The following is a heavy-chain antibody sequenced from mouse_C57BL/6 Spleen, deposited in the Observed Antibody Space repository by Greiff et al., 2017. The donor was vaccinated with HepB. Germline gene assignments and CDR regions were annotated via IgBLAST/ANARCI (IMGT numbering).Heavy chain of an antibody. CDR3: ARVLYDYDGFAY. Sequence: EVQLVESGGGLVKPGGSLKLSCAASGFTFSSYAMSWVRQTPEKRLEWVATISDGGSYTYYPDNVKGRFTISRDNAKNNLYLQMSHLKSEDTAMYYCARVLYDYDGFAYWGQGTLVTVSA. CDR2: ISDGGSYT. D-gene: IGHD2-4*01. V-gene: IGHV5-4*01. J-gene: IGHJ3*01. CDR1: GFTFSSYA.